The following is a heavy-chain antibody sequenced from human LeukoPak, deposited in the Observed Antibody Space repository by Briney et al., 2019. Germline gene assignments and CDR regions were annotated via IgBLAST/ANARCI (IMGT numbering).Heavy chain of an antibody. CDR1: GFTFSSYA. CDR3: AKSMGVLTGYFFDY. CDR2: ISGSGGST. Sequence: GGSLRLSCAASGFTFSSYAMSWVRQAPGKGLEWASAISGSGGSTYYADSVKGRFTISRDNSKNTLYLQMNSLRAEDTVVYYCAKSMGVLTGYFFDYWGQGTLVTVSS. V-gene: IGHV3-23*01. D-gene: IGHD3-9*01. J-gene: IGHJ4*02.